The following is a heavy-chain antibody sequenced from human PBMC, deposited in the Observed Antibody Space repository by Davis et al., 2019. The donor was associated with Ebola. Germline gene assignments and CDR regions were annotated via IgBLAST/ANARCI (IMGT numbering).Heavy chain of an antibody. CDR3: ARECSDGVHWWFDP. J-gene: IGHJ5*02. Sequence: MPSETLSLTCAVYGGTFSDYYYYWIRQTPGKGLEWIGETTHSGITNYNPSLKSRVTISVDKSKNQFSLKLSSVTAADTAVYYCARECSDGVHWWFDPWGQGTLVTASS. CDR2: TTHSGIT. CDR1: GGTFSDYY. V-gene: IGHV4-34*01. D-gene: IGHD2-15*01.